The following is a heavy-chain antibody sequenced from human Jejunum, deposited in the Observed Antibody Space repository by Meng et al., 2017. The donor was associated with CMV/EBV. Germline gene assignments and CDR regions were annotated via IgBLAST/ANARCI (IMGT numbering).Heavy chain of an antibody. Sequence: YGITWVRQAPGQGLEWMGWISPYNGNTNYAQKFQGRVNMTTDTSTSTAYMELRSLRSDDTAVYYCARPTREVLVAGIYYYYYGMDVWGQGTTVTVSS. CDR1: YG. J-gene: IGHJ6*02. V-gene: IGHV1-18*01. CDR2: ISPYNGNT. CDR3: ARPTREVLVAGIYYYYYGMDV. D-gene: IGHD6-13*01.